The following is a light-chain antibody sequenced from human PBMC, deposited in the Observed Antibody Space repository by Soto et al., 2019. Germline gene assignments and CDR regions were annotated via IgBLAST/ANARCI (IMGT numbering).Light chain of an antibody. CDR1: HSVSNTY. Sequence: IVLTQSPGTLSFSPGERATLSCRTSHSVSNTYVAWYQQKPGQAPRLLIYDTSSRVTGIPDRFSGSGSGTKFTENSRGVEAEDLAVFYCKRYGTSVIIVGPGTRLDIK. CDR3: KRYGTSVII. V-gene: IGKV3-20*01. J-gene: IGKJ5*01. CDR2: DTS.